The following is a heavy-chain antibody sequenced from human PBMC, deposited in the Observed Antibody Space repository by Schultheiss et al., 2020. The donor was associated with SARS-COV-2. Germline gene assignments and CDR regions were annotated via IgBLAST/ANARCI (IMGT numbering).Heavy chain of an antibody. D-gene: IGHD6-13*01. J-gene: IGHJ2*01. V-gene: IGHV3-7*03. Sequence: GESLKISCAASGFTFSSHWMSWVRQAPGKGLEWVANIKQDGSEKYYVDSVKGRFTISRDNAKNSLYLQMNSLRAEDTAVYYCARDVAAADWYFDLWGRGTLVTVSS. CDR2: IKQDGSEK. CDR3: ARDVAAADWYFDL. CDR1: GFTFSSHW.